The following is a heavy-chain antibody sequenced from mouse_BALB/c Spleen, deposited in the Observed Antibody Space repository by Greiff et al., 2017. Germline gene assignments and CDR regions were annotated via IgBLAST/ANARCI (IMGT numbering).Heavy chain of an antibody. Sequence: VQLQQSGAELVKPGASVKISCKASGYTFTDYNMHWVKQSHGKSLEWIGYIYPYNGGTGYNQKFKSKATLTVDNSSSTAYMELRSLTSEDSAVYYCAIYYYYAMDYWGQGTSVTVSS. D-gene: IGHD1-1*01. CDR1: GYTFTDYN. V-gene: IGHV1S29*02. CDR3: AIYYYYAMDY. CDR2: IYPYNGGT. J-gene: IGHJ4*01.